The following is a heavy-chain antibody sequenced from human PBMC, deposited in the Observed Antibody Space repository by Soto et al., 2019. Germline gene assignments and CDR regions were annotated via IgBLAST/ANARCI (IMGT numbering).Heavy chain of an antibody. CDR3: ASVPLYGGVKYFQH. CDR1: GGSFSGYY. V-gene: IGHV4-34*01. J-gene: IGHJ1*01. CDR2: INHSGST. D-gene: IGHD4-17*01. Sequence: ASETLSLTCAVYGGSFSGYYWSWIRQPPGKGLEWIGEINHSGSTNYNPSLKSRVTISVDTSKNQFSPKLSSVTAADTAAYYCASVPLYGGVKYFQHWGQGTLVTVSS.